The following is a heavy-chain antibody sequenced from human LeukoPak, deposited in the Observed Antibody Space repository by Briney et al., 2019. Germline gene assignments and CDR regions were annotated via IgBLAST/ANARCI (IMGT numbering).Heavy chain of an antibody. D-gene: IGHD2-15*01. V-gene: IGHV4-39*07. CDR1: GGSISSSDYY. Sequence: PSETLSLTCTVSGGSISSSDYYWSWIRQPPGKGLEWIGEINHSGSTNYNPSLKSRVTISVDTSKNQFSLKLSSVTAADTAVYYCARGSRWDIVVVVAIRLDYWGQGTLVTVSS. J-gene: IGHJ4*02. CDR2: INHSGST. CDR3: ARGSRWDIVVVVAIRLDY.